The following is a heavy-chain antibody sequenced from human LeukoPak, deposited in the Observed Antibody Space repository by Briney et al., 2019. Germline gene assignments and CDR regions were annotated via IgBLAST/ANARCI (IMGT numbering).Heavy chain of an antibody. CDR2: IYPGDSDT. CDR3: ARHYQRVDQIDY. V-gene: IGHV5-51*01. D-gene: IGHD2-2*01. Sequence: GESLKISCKGSGYSFTSYWIGWVRQMPGKGLEWMGIIYPGDSDTRYSPPFEGQVTISADKSIGTAYLQWSSLKASDTAMYYCARHYQRVDQIDYWGQGTLVTVSS. CDR1: GYSFTSYW. J-gene: IGHJ4*02.